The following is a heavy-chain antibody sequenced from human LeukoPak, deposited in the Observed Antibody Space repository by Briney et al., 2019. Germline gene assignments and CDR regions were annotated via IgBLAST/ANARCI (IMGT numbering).Heavy chain of an antibody. CDR1: GYTFTSYY. Sequence: ASVKVSCKASGYTFTSYYMHWVRQAPGQGLGWMGIINPSGGSTSYAQKFQGRVTMTRDTSTSTVYMELSSLRSEDTAVYYCARVPPSYSGSYYENYFDYWGQGTLVTVSS. CDR2: INPSGGST. CDR3: ARVPPSYSGSYYENYFDY. J-gene: IGHJ4*02. D-gene: IGHD1-26*01. V-gene: IGHV1-46*01.